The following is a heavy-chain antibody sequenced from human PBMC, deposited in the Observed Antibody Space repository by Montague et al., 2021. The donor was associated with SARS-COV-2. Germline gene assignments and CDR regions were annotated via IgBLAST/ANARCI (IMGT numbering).Heavy chain of an antibody. CDR2: IYWDDGK. Sequence: PALVKPTQTLTLTCTFSGFSLSSGGVGVGWIRQPPGKALEWVALIYWDDGKRYSPSLKSRLTMTKDTSENQVYLTMTNMDPVDTATYYCAHYYYGSGTYFDFDYWGQGTLVTVSS. V-gene: IGHV2-5*02. CDR3: AHYYYGSGTYFDFDY. D-gene: IGHD3-10*01. CDR1: GFSLSSGGVG. J-gene: IGHJ4*02.